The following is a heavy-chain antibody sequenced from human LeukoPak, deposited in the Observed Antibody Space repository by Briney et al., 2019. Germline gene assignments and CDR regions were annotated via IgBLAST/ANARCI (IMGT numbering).Heavy chain of an antibody. CDR2: ISGSGSSI. Sequence: PGGSLRLSCAASGFTFSDYYMNWIRQAPGKGLEWISYISGSGSSIFYADSVKGRFTISRDNAKNSLYLQMNSLRAEDMALYYCAKGRSGSLYWYFDLWGRGTLVTVSS. V-gene: IGHV3-11*01. CDR3: AKGRSGSLYWYFDL. D-gene: IGHD6-19*01. CDR1: GFTFSDYY. J-gene: IGHJ2*01.